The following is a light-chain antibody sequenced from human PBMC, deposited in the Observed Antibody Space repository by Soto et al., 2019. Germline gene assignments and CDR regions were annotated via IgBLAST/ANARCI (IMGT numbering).Light chain of an antibody. J-gene: IGLJ3*02. Sequence: QSVLTQPPSVSGAPGQGVTISCTGGSSNIGAGYDVHWYQQLPGTAPKLLIYSNNQRPSGVPDRFSGSKSGTSASLAISGLQSEDEADYYCAAWDDSLNGWVFGGGTKVTVL. CDR2: SNN. V-gene: IGLV1-44*01. CDR1: SSNIGAGYD. CDR3: AAWDDSLNGWV.